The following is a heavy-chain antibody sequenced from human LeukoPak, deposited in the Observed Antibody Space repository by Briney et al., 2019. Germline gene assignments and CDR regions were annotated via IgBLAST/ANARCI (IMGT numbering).Heavy chain of an antibody. V-gene: IGHV5-51*01. J-gene: IGHJ4*02. D-gene: IGHD5-24*01. CDR2: IHPGDSDT. Sequence: GESLQISCKGSGYSFTSCWIGWVRRMAGKGLEYMGIIHPGDSDTRYSPSFQGQVTISVDRSSSTAYIQWSRLKASDTAMYYCATHPGGLQSGFDNWGQGTLVTVSS. CDR1: GYSFTSCW. CDR3: ATHPGGLQSGFDN.